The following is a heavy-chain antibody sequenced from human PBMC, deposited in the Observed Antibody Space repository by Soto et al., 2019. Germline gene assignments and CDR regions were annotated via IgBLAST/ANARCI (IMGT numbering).Heavy chain of an antibody. CDR2: IIPIFGTA. J-gene: IGHJ6*02. CDR1: GGTFSSYA. D-gene: IGHD5-18*01. CDR3: ALTAMAPYYYYGMDV. Sequence: ASVKVSCKASGGTFSSYAISWVRQAPGQGLEWMGGIIPIFGTANYAQKFQGRVTITADESTSTAYMELSSLRSEDTAVYYCALTAMAPYYYYGMDVWGQGTTVTVSS. V-gene: IGHV1-69*13.